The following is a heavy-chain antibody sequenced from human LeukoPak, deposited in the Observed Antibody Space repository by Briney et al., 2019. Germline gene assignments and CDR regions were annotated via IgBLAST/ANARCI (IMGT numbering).Heavy chain of an antibody. CDR2: ISGSGGST. Sequence: GGFLRLSCAASGFTFSSYAMSWVRQAPGKGVEWVSAISGSGGSTYYADSVKGRFTISRDNSKNTLYLQMNSLRAEDTAVYYCAKSALKGIAAAGTWYFDYWGQGTLVTVSS. CDR1: GFTFSSYA. D-gene: IGHD6-13*01. J-gene: IGHJ4*02. V-gene: IGHV3-23*01. CDR3: AKSALKGIAAAGTWYFDY.